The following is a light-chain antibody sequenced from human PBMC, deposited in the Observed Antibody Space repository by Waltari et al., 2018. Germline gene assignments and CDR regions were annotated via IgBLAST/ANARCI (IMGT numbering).Light chain of an antibody. CDR1: QSISSH. CDR3: QQSYSSPRT. V-gene: IGKV1-39*01. CDR2: GAS. Sequence: DIQMTQSPSSLSASVGDRVPITCRASQSISSHLSWYQLKPGKAPKLLIYGASSLQSGVPSRFSGSGSGTDFTLTISSLQPEDFATYYCQQSYSSPRTFGQGTRVEIK. J-gene: IGKJ1*01.